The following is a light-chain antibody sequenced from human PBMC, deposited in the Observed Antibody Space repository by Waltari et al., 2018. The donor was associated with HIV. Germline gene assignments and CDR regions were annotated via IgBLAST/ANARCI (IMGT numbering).Light chain of an antibody. CDR1: SFDIYGYNF. CDR2: DVS. J-gene: IGLJ3*02. CDR3: ISYISSSTPV. Sequence: QSALTQPASVSGSPGQSITISCTGTSFDIYGYNFVSWFQHHPGKAPKVIIYDVSNRPSGVSYRVSGSKSGNTASLTISGLQPEDEAEYFCISYISSSTPVFGGGTKLTVL. V-gene: IGLV2-14*01.